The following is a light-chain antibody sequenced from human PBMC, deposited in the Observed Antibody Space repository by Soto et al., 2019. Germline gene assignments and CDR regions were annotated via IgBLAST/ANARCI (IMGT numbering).Light chain of an antibody. J-gene: IGLJ1*01. V-gene: IGLV2-11*01. CDR1: SSDVGGYNY. CDR3: CSYAGSYTYV. CDR2: DVS. Sequence: QSVLSQPRSVSGSPGQSVAMSCTGTSSDVGGYNYVSWYQQHPGKAPKLMIYDVSKRPSGVPDRFSGSKSGNTASLTISGLQAEDEADYYFCSYAGSYTYVFGTGTKLTVL.